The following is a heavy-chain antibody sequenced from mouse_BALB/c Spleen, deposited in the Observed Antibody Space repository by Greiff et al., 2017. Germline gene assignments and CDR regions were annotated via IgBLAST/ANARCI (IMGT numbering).Heavy chain of an antibody. J-gene: IGHJ4*01. CDR2: ISYSGST. CDR3: APRRFYAMDY. Sequence: VQLQQSGPGLVKPSQSLSLTCTVTGYSITSDYAWNWIRQFPGNKLEWMGYISYSGSTSYNPSLKSRISITRDTSKNQFFLQLNSVTTEDTATYYCAPRRFYAMDYWGQGTSVTVSS. CDR1: GYSITSDYA. V-gene: IGHV3-2*02. D-gene: IGHD1-1*01.